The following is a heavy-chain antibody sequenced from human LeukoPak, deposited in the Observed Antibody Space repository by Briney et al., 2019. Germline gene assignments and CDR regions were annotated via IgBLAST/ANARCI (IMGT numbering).Heavy chain of an antibody. CDR2: IYHSGGT. Sequence: SETLSLTCAVPGYSISGGYYWGWIRRPPGKGLEWIGSIYHSGGTYYNPSLKSPVTLSVDTSKNQFSLKLSSGTAADTAVYYCARGPYYYGSGSYTDIDYWGQGTLVTVSS. CDR3: ARGPYYYGSGSYTDIDY. CDR1: GYSISGGYY. V-gene: IGHV4-38-2*01. J-gene: IGHJ4*02. D-gene: IGHD3-10*01.